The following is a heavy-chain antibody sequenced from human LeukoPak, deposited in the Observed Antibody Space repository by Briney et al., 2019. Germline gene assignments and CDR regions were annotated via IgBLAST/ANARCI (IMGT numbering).Heavy chain of an antibody. CDR2: INPDSGGT. J-gene: IGHJ4*02. CDR3: GRDEEYD. Sequence: ASVKVSCKASGYTFTGYYMHWVRQAPGQGLEWMGWINPDSGGTDCAQKFQGRVTMTRGTSISTAYMPPTRLRSADTAVYYCGRDEEYDWGQGTLVTVSS. V-gene: IGHV1-2*02. D-gene: IGHD2-2*01. CDR1: GYTFTGYY.